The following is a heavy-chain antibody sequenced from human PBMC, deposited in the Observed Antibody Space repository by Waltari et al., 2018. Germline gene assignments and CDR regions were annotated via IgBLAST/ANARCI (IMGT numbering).Heavy chain of an antibody. J-gene: IGHJ3*02. Sequence: QVQLVESGGGVVQPGRSLRLSCAASGFTFSSYGMHWVRQAPGKGLEWVAVIWYDGSNKYYADSVKGRFTISRDNSKNTLYLQMNSLRAEDTAVYYCAKDMSSSWYAGAFDIWGQGTMVTVSS. CDR1: GFTFSSYG. CDR2: IWYDGSNK. CDR3: AKDMSSSWYAGAFDI. D-gene: IGHD6-13*01. V-gene: IGHV3-33*06.